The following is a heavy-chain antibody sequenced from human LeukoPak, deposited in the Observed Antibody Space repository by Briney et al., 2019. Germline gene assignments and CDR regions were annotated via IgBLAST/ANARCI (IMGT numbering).Heavy chain of an antibody. D-gene: IGHD3-10*01. CDR1: GYTFTSYD. Sequence: ASVKVSCKASGYTFTSYDINWVRQATGQGLEWMGWMNPNSGNTGYAQKFQGRVTMTRNTSISTAYMELSSLRSKDTAVYYCARSGYYYGSGSYYLYGMDVWGQGTTVTVSS. CDR2: MNPNSGNT. J-gene: IGHJ6*02. V-gene: IGHV1-8*01. CDR3: ARSGYYYGSGSYYLYGMDV.